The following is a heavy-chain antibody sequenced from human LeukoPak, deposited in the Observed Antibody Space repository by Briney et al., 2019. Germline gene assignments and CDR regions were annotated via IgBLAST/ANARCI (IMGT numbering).Heavy chain of an antibody. CDR2: IYYSGST. Sequence: SETLSLTCAVSGGSISSNSYYWGWIRQPPGKGLEWIGSIYYSGSTYYNPSLKSRVTISVDTSKNQFSLKLSSVTAADTAVYYCARVIPRSGSYNWFDPWGQGTLVTVSS. V-gene: IGHV4-39*07. CDR3: ARVIPRSGSYNWFDP. D-gene: IGHD3-10*01. CDR1: GGSISSNSYY. J-gene: IGHJ5*02.